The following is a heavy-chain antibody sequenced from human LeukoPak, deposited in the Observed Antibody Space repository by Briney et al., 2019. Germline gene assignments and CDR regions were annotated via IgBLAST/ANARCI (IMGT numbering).Heavy chain of an antibody. Sequence: ASVKVSCKASGYTFTSYAMHWVRQAPGQRLEWMGWINAGNGNTKYSQKFQGRVTITRDTSASTAYMELSSLRSEDTAVYYCARDPRDSSGYYHYGMDVWGQGTTVTVSS. CDR1: GYTFTSYA. CDR3: ARDPRDSSGYYHYGMDV. V-gene: IGHV1-3*01. D-gene: IGHD3-22*01. J-gene: IGHJ6*02. CDR2: INAGNGNT.